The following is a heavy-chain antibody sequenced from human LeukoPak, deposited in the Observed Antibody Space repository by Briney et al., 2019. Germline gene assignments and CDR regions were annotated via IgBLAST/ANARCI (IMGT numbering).Heavy chain of an antibody. D-gene: IGHD5-24*01. CDR1: GFIFASYA. CDR3: AKVRDGYNSPFDY. CDR2: ISGSGGTT. Sequence: GGSLRLSCAASGFIFASYAMSWVRQAPGKGLEWVSVISGSGGTTDYADSVKGRFTVSRDDSKNTLYLQMNSLRAEDTAVYYCAKVRDGYNSPFDYWGQGTLVTVSS. J-gene: IGHJ4*02. V-gene: IGHV3-23*01.